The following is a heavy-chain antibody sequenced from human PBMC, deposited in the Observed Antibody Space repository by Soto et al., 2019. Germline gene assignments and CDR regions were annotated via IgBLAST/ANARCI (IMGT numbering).Heavy chain of an antibody. CDR3: ARDTHSAGGWFDT. CDR1: GGTSRSLS. Sequence: QVQLVQSGAEVKRPGSSVKVSCKASGGTSRSLSITWVRQAPGQGLEWMGGITPLFGIPNYPQKFQGRLTITADKSRGTAYLELSSLRSEDTAVYYVARDTHSAGGWFDTWGRGTLVTVSS. J-gene: IGHJ5*02. V-gene: IGHV1-69*17. D-gene: IGHD2-15*01. CDR2: ITPLFGIP.